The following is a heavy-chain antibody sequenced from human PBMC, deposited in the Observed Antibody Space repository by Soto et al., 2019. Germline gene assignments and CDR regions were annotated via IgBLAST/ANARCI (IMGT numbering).Heavy chain of an antibody. CDR2: IKGDETNT. D-gene: IGHD5-12*01. V-gene: IGHV3-74*01. Sequence: EVQLVESGGGLVQFGGSLRLSCAAYGFTFSSYWMHWVRQVPGKGLVWVSRIKGDETNTGYADSVKGRFTISRDNVKNTLYLQMNSLRPEDTAVYYCARGLSGYYGFDYWGQGTLVTVSS. J-gene: IGHJ4*02. CDR1: GFTFSSYW. CDR3: ARGLSGYYGFDY.